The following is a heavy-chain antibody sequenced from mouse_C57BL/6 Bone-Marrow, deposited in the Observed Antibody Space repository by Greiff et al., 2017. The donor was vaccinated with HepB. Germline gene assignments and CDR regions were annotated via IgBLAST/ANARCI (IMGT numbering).Heavy chain of an antibody. V-gene: IGHV1-81*01. D-gene: IGHD1-1*01. J-gene: IGHJ1*03. CDR3: ARPTTVVVDWYFDV. Sequence: QVTLKVSGAELARPGTSVKLSCKASGYTFTSYGISWVKQRTGQGLEWIGEIYPRSGNTYYNEKFKGKATLTADKSSSTAYMELRSLTSEDSAVYFCARPTTVVVDWYFDVWGTGTTVTVSS. CDR2: IYPRSGNT. CDR1: GYTFTSYG.